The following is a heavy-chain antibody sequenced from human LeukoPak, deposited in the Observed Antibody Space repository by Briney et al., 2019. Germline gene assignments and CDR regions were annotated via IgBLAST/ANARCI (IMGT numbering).Heavy chain of an antibody. J-gene: IGHJ1*01. CDR1: GFTFSSYA. CDR2: ISWNSGSI. V-gene: IGHV3-9*01. CDR3: AKDRTYDSSGYYFFQH. D-gene: IGHD3-22*01. Sequence: GGSLRLSCAASGFTFSSYAMSWVRQAPGKGLEWVSGISWNSGSIGYADSVKGRFTISRDNAKNSLYLQMNSLRAEDTALYYCAKDRTYDSSGYYFFQHWGQGTLVTVSS.